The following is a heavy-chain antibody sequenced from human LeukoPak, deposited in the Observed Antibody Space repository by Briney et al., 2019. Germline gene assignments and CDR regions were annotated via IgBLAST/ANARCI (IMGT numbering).Heavy chain of an antibody. CDR2: ISGLSSTI. D-gene: IGHD3-16*02. V-gene: IGHV3-11*01. Sequence: GGSLRLSCAASGFTSSDYYMTWIRQAPGKGLEWISYISGLSSTIYYADSVKGRFTISRDNAKNSLYLQMNSLRTEDTAVYYCARGVDGGVLAPGYWGQGTLVTVSS. J-gene: IGHJ4*02. CDR3: ARGVDGGVLAPGY. CDR1: GFTSSDYY.